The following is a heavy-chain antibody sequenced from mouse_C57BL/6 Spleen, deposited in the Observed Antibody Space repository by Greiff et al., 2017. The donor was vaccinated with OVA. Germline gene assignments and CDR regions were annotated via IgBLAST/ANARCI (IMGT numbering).Heavy chain of an antibody. V-gene: IGHV1-64*01. CDR2: IHPNSGST. CDR3: ASYDGAGAY. D-gene: IGHD2-3*01. Sequence: QVQLQQSGAELVKPGASVKLSCKASGYTFTSYWMHWVKQRPGQGLEWIGMIHPNSGSTNYNEKFKSKATLTVDKSSSTAYMQLSSVTSEDSAVYYCASYDGAGAYWGQGTLVTVSA. J-gene: IGHJ3*01. CDR1: GYTFTSYW.